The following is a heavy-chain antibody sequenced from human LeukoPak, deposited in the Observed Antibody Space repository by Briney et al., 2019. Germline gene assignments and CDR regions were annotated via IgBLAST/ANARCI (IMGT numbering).Heavy chain of an antibody. D-gene: IGHD3-10*01. V-gene: IGHV3-23*01. CDR1: GVTFTPAA. J-gene: IGHJ5*02. CDR2: ISGSGGST. CDR3: AKDLHMVRVRSWAVP. Sequence: GGSLRLSSASSGVTFTPAAMSGGPQAPGKGLEWVSAISGSGGSTYYADSVKGRFTISRDNSKNTLYLQMNSLRAEDTAVYYCAKDLHMVRVRSWAVPSGQRSLVTVSS.